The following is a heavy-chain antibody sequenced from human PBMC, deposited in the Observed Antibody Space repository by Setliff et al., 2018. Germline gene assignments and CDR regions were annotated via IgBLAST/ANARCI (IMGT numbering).Heavy chain of an antibody. CDR2: IYDSGSS. CDR3: ARMSGFQYMDV. Sequence: PSETLSLTCDVSGGSVSNSGFFWGWLRQAPGKGLEWIGNIYDSGSSNYNASLKSRLIITRDTSKNQISLKLTSVTAADTAVYYCARMSGFQYMDVWGKGTTVTVSS. D-gene: IGHD3-3*01. V-gene: IGHV4-39*07. J-gene: IGHJ6*03. CDR1: GGSVSNSGFF.